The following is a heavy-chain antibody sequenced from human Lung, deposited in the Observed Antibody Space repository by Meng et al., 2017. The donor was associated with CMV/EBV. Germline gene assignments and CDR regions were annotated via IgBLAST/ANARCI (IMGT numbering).Heavy chain of an antibody. CDR1: GGSLSGYY. D-gene: IGHD6-6*01. Sequence: SQTLSLTCGIYGGSLSGYYWSWIRQTPGKGLEWIGEIRHSGDITNYNPSLKSRVTISIDTSKKQFSLKLSAVTAADTAVYYCARQYSSSYYYDYWGQETLVTVSS. J-gene: IGHJ4*02. CDR3: ARQYSSSYYYDY. V-gene: IGHV4-34*01. CDR2: IRHSGDIT.